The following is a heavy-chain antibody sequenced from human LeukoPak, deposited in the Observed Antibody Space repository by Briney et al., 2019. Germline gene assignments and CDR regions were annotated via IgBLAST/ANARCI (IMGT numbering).Heavy chain of an antibody. CDR1: GGSISSYY. J-gene: IGHJ3*02. D-gene: IGHD3-16*01. V-gene: IGHV4-59*01. Sequence: SETLSLTCTVSGGSISSYYWSWIRQPPGKGLEWIGYIYYSGSTNYNPSLKSRVTISVDTSKNQFSLKLSSVTAADTAVYYCARIRLEAFDIWGQGTMGTVSS. CDR2: IYYSGST. CDR3: ARIRLEAFDI.